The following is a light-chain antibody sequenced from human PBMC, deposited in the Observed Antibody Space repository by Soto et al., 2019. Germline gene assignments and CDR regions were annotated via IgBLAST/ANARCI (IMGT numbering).Light chain of an antibody. Sequence: DIQMTQSPSTVSASVGDGVTITCRASQPISSWLAWFRQRPGKAPELLIYAASTLHSGVPSRFSGSGSGTDFALTISGLQPEDFATYYCQQANSFPHTFGQGTRVDIK. V-gene: IGKV1-12*01. CDR3: QQANSFPHT. CDR1: QPISSW. J-gene: IGKJ2*01. CDR2: AAS.